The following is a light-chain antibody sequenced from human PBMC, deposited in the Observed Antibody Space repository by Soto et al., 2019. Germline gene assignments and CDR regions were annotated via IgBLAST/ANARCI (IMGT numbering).Light chain of an antibody. Sequence: QSVLTQPPSVSGAPGQRVTISCTGSSSNIGAGYDVHWYQQLPGTAPKLLIYGNSNRPSGVPDRFSGSKSGTSASLAITGLQAEEEADYYSQSYDSSLGVFGTGTKLTVL. CDR2: GNS. V-gene: IGLV1-40*01. CDR1: SSNIGAGYD. CDR3: QSYDSSLGV. J-gene: IGLJ1*01.